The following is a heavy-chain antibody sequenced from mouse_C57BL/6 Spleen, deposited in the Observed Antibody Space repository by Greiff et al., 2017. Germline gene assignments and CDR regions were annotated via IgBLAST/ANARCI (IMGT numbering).Heavy chain of an antibody. CDR1: GYSITSGYY. CDR3: ARDQDYYGSRYYFDY. D-gene: IGHD1-1*01. Sequence: EVHLVESGPGLVKPSQSLSLTCSVTGYSITSGYYWNWIRQFPGNKLEWMGYISYDGSNNYNPSLKNRISITRDTSKNQFFLKLNSVTTEDTATYYCARDQDYYGSRYYFDYWGQGTTLTVSS. CDR2: ISYDGSN. V-gene: IGHV3-6*01. J-gene: IGHJ2*01.